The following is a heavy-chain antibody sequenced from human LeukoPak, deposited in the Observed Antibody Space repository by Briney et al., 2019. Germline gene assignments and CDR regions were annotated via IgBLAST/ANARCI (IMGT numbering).Heavy chain of an antibody. V-gene: IGHV4-34*01. Sequence: SETLSLTCAVYGGSFSGYYWSWIRQPPGKGLEWIGEINHVGSANYNPSLKSRVTISVDTSKNQFSLKLSSVTAADTAVYYCARGSRPTLNWFDPWGQGTLVTVSS. J-gene: IGHJ5*02. CDR2: INHVGSA. CDR1: GGSFSGYY. CDR3: ARGSRPTLNWFDP. D-gene: IGHD6-13*01.